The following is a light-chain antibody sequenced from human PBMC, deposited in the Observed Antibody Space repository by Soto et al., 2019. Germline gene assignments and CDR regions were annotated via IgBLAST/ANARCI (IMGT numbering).Light chain of an antibody. V-gene: IGKV1-39*01. CDR2: AAS. CDR1: QTISSY. J-gene: IGKJ2*01. Sequence: DIQMTQSPSSLSASVGDRVTITCRASQTISSYLNWYQQNPGKAPNLLIYAASSLHSGVPSRFSGSGAGTDFPLTSSSLQPEDFATYYCQQSSSIPYTFGQGTKLEIK. CDR3: QQSSSIPYT.